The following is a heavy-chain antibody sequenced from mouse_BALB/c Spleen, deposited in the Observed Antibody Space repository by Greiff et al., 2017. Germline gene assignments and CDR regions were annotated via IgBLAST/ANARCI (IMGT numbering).Heavy chain of an antibody. CDR2: INPYNDGT. CDR1: GYTFTSYV. D-gene: IGHD2-1*01. Sequence: VQLQQSGPELVKPGASVKMSCKASGYTFTSYVMHWVKQKPGQGLEWIGYINPYNDGTKYNEKFKGKATLTSDKSSSTAYMELSSLTSEDSAVYYCARGGVTTFFDVWGAGTTVTVSS. CDR3: ARGGVTTFFDV. J-gene: IGHJ1*01. V-gene: IGHV1-14*01.